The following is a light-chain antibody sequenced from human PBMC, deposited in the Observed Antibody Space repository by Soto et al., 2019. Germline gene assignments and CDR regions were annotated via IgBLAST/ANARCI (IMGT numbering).Light chain of an antibody. V-gene: IGKV1-9*01. CDR3: RQLNSYPLT. CDR2: AAS. CDR1: QGISSY. Sequence: DIQLTQSPSFLSASVGDRVTITCRASQGISSYLAWYQQKPGKAPKLLIYAASTLQSGVPSRFSGSGSGTEFAITISSLQPEDFAPYYCRQLNSYPLTFGGGTKVESK. J-gene: IGKJ4*01.